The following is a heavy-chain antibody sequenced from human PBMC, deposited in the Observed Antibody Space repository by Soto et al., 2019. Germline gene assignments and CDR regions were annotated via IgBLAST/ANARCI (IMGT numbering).Heavy chain of an antibody. J-gene: IGHJ4*02. D-gene: IGHD2-2*01. CDR1: GGSISSGGSS. V-gene: IGHV4-30-2*01. CDR3: ARGVPAGDYFDY. Sequence: SLTCAVSGGSISSGGSSWSWIRQPPGKGLEWIGYIYHSGSTYYNPSLKSRVTISVDRSKNQFSLKLSSVTAADTAVYYCARGVPAGDYFDYWGQGTLVTVSS. CDR2: IYHSGST.